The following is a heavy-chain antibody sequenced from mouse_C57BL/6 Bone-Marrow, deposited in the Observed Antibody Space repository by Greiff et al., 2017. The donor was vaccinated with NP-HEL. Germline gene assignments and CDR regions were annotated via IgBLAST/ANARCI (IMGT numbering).Heavy chain of an antibody. D-gene: IGHD2-1*01. J-gene: IGHJ3*01. CDR1: GYTFTSYG. CDR3: ARKGGNYRFAY. V-gene: IGHV1-81*01. Sequence: VQLQQSGAELARPGASVKLSCKASGYTFTSYGISWVKQRTGQGLEWIGEIYPRSGNTYYNEKFKGKATLTADKSSSTAYMELRSLTSEDSAVYFCARKGGNYRFAYWGQGTLVTVSA. CDR2: IYPRSGNT.